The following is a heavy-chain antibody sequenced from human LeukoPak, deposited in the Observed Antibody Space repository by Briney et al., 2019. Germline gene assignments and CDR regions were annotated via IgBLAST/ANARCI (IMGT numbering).Heavy chain of an antibody. Sequence: GGSLRLSCAASGFTFSSYSMNWVRQAPGKGLEWVSYISSSSSTIYYADSVKGRFTISRDNAKNSLHLQMNSLRAEDTAVYYCARDSRNCSSTSCYLHFDYWGQGTLVTVSS. CDR3: ARDSRNCSSTSCYLHFDY. V-gene: IGHV3-48*01. CDR1: GFTFSSYS. J-gene: IGHJ4*02. D-gene: IGHD2-2*01. CDR2: ISSSSSTI.